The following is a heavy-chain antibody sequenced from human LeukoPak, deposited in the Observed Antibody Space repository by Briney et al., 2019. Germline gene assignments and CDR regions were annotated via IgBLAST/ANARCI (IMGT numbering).Heavy chain of an antibody. CDR1: GGSISSYY. Sequence: PSETLSLTCTVSGGSISSYYWSWIRQPPGKGLEWIGYIYYSGSTNYNPSLKSRVTISVDTSKSQFSLKLSSVTAADTAVYYCARPVEMATVDAFDIWGQGTMVTVSS. J-gene: IGHJ3*02. CDR2: IYYSGST. V-gene: IGHV4-59*01. D-gene: IGHD5-24*01. CDR3: ARPVEMATVDAFDI.